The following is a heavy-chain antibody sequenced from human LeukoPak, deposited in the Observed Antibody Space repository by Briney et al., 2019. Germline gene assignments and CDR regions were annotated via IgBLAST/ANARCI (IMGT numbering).Heavy chain of an antibody. Sequence: GGSLRLSCAASGFTFEDYDMNWVRQAPGKGLEWVSGIKWNGGSTGYADSVRGRFTISRDNAKNSLYLQMNSLRAVDTALYYCARDRNDYDFWSGYSMSYFDYWGQGTLVTVSS. V-gene: IGHV3-20*04. CDR3: ARDRNDYDFWSGYSMSYFDY. CDR2: IKWNGGST. CDR1: GFTFEDYD. D-gene: IGHD3-3*01. J-gene: IGHJ4*02.